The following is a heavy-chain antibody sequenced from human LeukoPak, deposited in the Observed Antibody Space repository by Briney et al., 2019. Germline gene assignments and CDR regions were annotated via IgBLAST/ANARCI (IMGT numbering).Heavy chain of an antibody. CDR3: AKSSTVVTTYFDD. D-gene: IGHD4-23*01. J-gene: IGHJ4*02. Sequence: GGSLRLSCAAPGFTFGGYAISWVRQAPGKGLEWVSASGSGGSTYYADSVKGRFTISRDNSKNTLYLQMNSLRAEDTAVYYCAKSSTVVTTYFDDWGQGTLVTVSS. V-gene: IGHV3-23*01. CDR2: SGSGGST. CDR1: GFTFGGYA.